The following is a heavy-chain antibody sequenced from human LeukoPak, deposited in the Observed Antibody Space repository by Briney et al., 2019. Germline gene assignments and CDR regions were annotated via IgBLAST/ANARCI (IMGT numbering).Heavy chain of an antibody. V-gene: IGHV3-21*01. D-gene: IGHD4-23*01. J-gene: IGHJ4*02. CDR1: GFTFTDFY. CDR3: AKVIYGGNLQYYFDY. Sequence: PGGSLRLSCAASGFTFTDFYMNWVRQAPGKGLEWVSWISPTSSYMYYADSVKGRFTISRDNSKNSLYLQMNSLRAEDTAVYYCAKVIYGGNLQYYFDYWGQGTLVTVSS. CDR2: ISPTSSYM.